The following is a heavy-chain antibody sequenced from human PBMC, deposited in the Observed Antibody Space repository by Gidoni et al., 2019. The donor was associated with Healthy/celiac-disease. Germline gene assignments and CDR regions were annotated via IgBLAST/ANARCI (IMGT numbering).Heavy chain of an antibody. D-gene: IGHD2-2*03. CDR3: AKAAVGYCSSTSCYDYYYYMDV. V-gene: IGHV3-23*01. Sequence: EVQLLESGGGLVQPGGSLRLSCAASGFTFRSYSMSWVRQAPGKGLEWVSAISGSGGRTYYADSVKGRFTISRDNSKNTLYLQMNSLRAEDTAVYYCAKAAVGYCSSTSCYDYYYYMDVWGKGTTVTVSS. CDR1: GFTFRSYS. J-gene: IGHJ6*03. CDR2: ISGSGGRT.